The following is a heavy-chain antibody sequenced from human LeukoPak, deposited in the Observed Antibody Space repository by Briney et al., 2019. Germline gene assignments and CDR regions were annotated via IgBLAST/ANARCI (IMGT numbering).Heavy chain of an antibody. CDR3: ARGLLDGYTHPAAFDI. V-gene: IGHV4-39*07. CDR2: IYYSGST. D-gene: IGHD5-24*01. CDR1: GGSISSSSYY. J-gene: IGHJ3*02. Sequence: PSETLSLTCTVSGGSISSSSYYWSWIRQPPGKGLEWIGSIYYSGSTNYNPSLKSRVTISVDTSKNQSSLKLTSVTAADTAVYYCARGLLDGYTHPAAFDIWDQGTMVTVPS.